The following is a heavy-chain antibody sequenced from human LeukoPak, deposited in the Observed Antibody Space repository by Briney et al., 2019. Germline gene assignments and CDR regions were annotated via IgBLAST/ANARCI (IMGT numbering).Heavy chain of an antibody. CDR2: IYYSGST. CDR1: GGSISRYY. CDR3: ARASQQGLFDY. V-gene: IGHV4-59*01. Sequence: PSETLSLTCTVSGGSISRYYWSWIRQPPGKGLEWIGYIYYSGSTNYNPSLKSRVTISVDTSKNQFSLKLSSVTAADTAVYYCARASQQGLFDYWGQGTLVTVSS. D-gene: IGHD6-13*01. J-gene: IGHJ4*02.